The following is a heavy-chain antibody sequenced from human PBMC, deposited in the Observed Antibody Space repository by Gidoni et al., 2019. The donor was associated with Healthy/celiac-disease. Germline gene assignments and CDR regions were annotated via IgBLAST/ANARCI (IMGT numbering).Heavy chain of an antibody. CDR1: GFTFSSYG. CDR2: IWYDGSNK. V-gene: IGHV3-33*01. D-gene: IGHD3-22*01. J-gene: IGHJ4*02. CDR3: ARDPTYYYDSSGYYPNPSFDY. Sequence: QVQLVESGGGVVQPGRSLRLSCAASGFTFSSYGIHWVRQAPGKGLEWVAVIWYDGSNKYYADSVKGRFTISRDNSKNTLYLQMNSLRAEDTAVYYCARDPTYYYDSSGYYPNPSFDYWGQGTLVTVSS.